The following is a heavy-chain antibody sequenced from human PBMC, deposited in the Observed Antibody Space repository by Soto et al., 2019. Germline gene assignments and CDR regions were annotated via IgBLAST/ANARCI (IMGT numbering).Heavy chain of an antibody. J-gene: IGHJ4*02. V-gene: IGHV4-59*08. CDR2: IYYSGST. CDR3: ATSTSSIAARPVRN. Sequence: SETLSLTCTVSGGSISSYYWSWIRQPPGKGLEWIGYIYYSGSTNYNPSLKSRVTISVDTSKNQFSLKLSSVTAADTAVYYCATSTSSIAARPVRNWGQGTLVTVSS. D-gene: IGHD6-6*01. CDR1: GGSISSYY.